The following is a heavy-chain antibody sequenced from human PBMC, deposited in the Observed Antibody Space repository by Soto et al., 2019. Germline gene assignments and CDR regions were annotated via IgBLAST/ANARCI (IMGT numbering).Heavy chain of an antibody. D-gene: IGHD3-10*01. CDR1: GYSFTSYW. V-gene: IGHV5-10-1*01. CDR2: IDPSDSYT. CDR3: GRLITMVRGVKPACYP. Sequence: LGESLKISCKGSGYSFTSYWISWVRQMPGKVLEWMGRIDPSDSYTNYSPSLQGHVTISADKSISTAYLQWSSLKASDTAMYYCGRLITMVRGVKPACYPWVRRXLVTVSS. J-gene: IGHJ5*02.